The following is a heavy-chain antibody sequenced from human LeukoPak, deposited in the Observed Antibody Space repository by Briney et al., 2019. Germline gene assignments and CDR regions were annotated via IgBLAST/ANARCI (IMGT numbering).Heavy chain of an antibody. Sequence: GGPLRLSCAASGFTFSSYSMNWVRQAPGKGLEWVSSISSSSSYIYYADPVKGRFTISRDNAKNSLYLQMNSLRAEDTAVYYCARPDEQQLVRDAFDIWGQGTMVTVSS. CDR1: GFTFSSYS. D-gene: IGHD6-13*01. V-gene: IGHV3-21*01. J-gene: IGHJ3*02. CDR3: ARPDEQQLVRDAFDI. CDR2: ISSSSSYI.